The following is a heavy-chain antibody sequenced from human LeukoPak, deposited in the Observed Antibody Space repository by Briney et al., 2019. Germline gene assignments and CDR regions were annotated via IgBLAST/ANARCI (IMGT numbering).Heavy chain of an antibody. CDR2: IYYSGST. D-gene: IGHD3-10*01. J-gene: IGHJ4*02. CDR1: GGSISSSSFY. CDR3: ARVFSWYFDY. Sequence: SPSETLSLTCTVSGGSISSSSFYWGWIRQPPGKGLEWIGSIYYSGSTYYNPSLKSRVTISVDTSKNQFSLKLSSVTAADTAVYYCARVFSWYFDYWGQGTLVTVSS. V-gene: IGHV4-39*01.